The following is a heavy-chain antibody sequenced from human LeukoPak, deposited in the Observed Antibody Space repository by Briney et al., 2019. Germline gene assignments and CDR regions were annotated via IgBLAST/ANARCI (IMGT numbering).Heavy chain of an antibody. CDR1: GYTFTSYD. CDR3: AAVGHCSGGSCYSAFDI. Sequence: ASVKVSCKASGYTFTSYDINWVRQAPGQGLEWMGWINTNTGNPTYAQGFTGRFVFSLDTSVSTAYLQISSLKAEDTAVYYCAAVGHCSGGSCYSAFDIWGQGTMVTVSS. V-gene: IGHV7-4-1*02. CDR2: INTNTGNP. D-gene: IGHD2-15*01. J-gene: IGHJ3*02.